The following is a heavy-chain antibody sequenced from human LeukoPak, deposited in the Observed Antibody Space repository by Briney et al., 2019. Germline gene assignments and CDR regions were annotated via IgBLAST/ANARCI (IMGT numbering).Heavy chain of an antibody. V-gene: IGHV4-34*01. D-gene: IGHD5-18*01. CDR2: INHSGST. J-gene: IGHJ4*02. Sequence: SETLSLTCAVYGGSFSGYYWSWIRQPPGKGLEWIGEINHSGSTNYNPSLKSRVTISVDTSKNQFSLKLSSVTAADTAVYYCAREGENPGILGIQQWDQSFDYWGQGTLVTVSS. CDR1: GGSFSGYY. CDR3: AREGENPGILGIQQWDQSFDY.